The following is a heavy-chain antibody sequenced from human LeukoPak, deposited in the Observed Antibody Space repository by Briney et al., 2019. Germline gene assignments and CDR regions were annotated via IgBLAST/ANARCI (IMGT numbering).Heavy chain of an antibody. CDR3: ASLQSNP. D-gene: IGHD6-19*01. CDR2: VNHSGST. J-gene: IGHJ5*02. CDR1: GGSFSGYY. Sequence: WETLSLTCAVHGGSFSGYYWSWIRQPPGKGLEWIGEVNHSGSTNYNPSLKSRVTISVDTSKNQFSLKLSSVTAADTAVYYCASLQSNPWGQGTVVTVSS. V-gene: IGHV4-34*01.